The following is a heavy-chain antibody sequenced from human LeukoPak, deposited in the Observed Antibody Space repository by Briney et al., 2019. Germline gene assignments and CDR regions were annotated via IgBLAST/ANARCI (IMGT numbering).Heavy chain of an antibody. CDR1: GYTFTGYY. CDR2: INPNSGGT. V-gene: IGHV1-2*04. Sequence: ASVTVSCTASGYTFTGYYMHWVRQAPGQGLEWMGWINPNSGGTNYAQKFQGWVTMTRDTPISTAYMELSRLRSDDTAVYYCARAIDLSAFDYWGQGTLVTVSS. J-gene: IGHJ4*02. CDR3: ARAIDLSAFDY. D-gene: IGHD2-15*01.